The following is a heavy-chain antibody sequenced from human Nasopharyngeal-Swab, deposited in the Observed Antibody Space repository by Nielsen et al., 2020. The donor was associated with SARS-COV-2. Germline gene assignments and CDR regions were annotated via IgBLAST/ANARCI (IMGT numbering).Heavy chain of an antibody. V-gene: IGHV4-30-4*01. CDR2: LYYSGST. CDR1: GGSISSGGYY. Sequence: LRLSCAVSGGSISSGGYYWSWIRQPPGKGLEWIGYLYYSGSTYYNPSLKSRVTISVDTSKNQFSLKLSSVTAADTAVYYCARVSAITIFGVVTHSAWFDPWGQGTLVTVSS. J-gene: IGHJ5*02. D-gene: IGHD3-3*01. CDR3: ARVSAITIFGVVTHSAWFDP.